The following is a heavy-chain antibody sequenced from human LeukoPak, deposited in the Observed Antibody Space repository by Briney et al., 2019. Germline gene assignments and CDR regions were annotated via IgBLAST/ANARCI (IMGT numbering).Heavy chain of an antibody. CDR2: ISSSSSYI. CDR1: GFTFSSYS. J-gene: IGHJ4*02. CDR3: ARAGSHWQYVY. V-gene: IGHV3-21*01. D-gene: IGHD3-10*01. Sequence: GGSLRLSCAASGFTFSSYSMNWFRQAPGKGLEWVSSISSSSSYIYYADSVKGRFTISRDNAKNSLYLQMNSLRVEDTAVYYCARAGSHWQYVYWGQGTVVTVSS.